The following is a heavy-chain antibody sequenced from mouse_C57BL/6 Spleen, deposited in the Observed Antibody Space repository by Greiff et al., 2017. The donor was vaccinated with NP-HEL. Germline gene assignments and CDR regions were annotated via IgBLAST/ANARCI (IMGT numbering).Heavy chain of an antibody. CDR3: AREGLRLYYFDY. CDR2: IDPSDSYT. J-gene: IGHJ2*01. CDR1: GYTFTSYW. D-gene: IGHD2-4*01. Sequence: VQLQQPGAELVRPGTSVKLSCKASGYTFTSYWMHWVKQRPGQGLEWIGVIDPSDSYTNYNQKFKGKATLTVDTSSSTAYMQLSSLTSEDSAVYYCAREGLRLYYFDYWGQGTTLTVSS. V-gene: IGHV1-59*01.